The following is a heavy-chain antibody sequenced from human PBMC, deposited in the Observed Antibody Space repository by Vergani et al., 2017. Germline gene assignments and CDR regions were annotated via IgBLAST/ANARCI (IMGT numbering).Heavy chain of an antibody. J-gene: IGHJ6*02. CDR3: ARDRVLDSGYEMPLYPYYYYYGMDV. CDR2: IYSGGST. V-gene: IGHV3-53*01. Sequence: EVQLVESGGGLIQPGGSLRLSCAASGFTVSSNYMSWVRQAPGKGLEWVSVIYSGGSTYYADSVKGRFTISRDNSKKTLYLQMTSLRAEDTAVYYCARDRVLDSGYEMPLYPYYYYYGMDVWGQGTTVTVSS. D-gene: IGHD5-12*01. CDR1: GFTVSSNY.